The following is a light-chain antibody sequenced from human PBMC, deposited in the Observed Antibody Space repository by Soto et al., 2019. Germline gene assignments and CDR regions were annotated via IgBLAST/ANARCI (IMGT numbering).Light chain of an antibody. CDR1: YSNIGSNF. J-gene: IGLJ3*02. CDR3: SSWDDSLDGPV. V-gene: IGLV1-44*01. Sequence: QSVLTQPPSASATPGQTVTISCSGRYSNIGSNFVSWYQRLPGTAPKLLIYSINQRPSGVPDRFSGSKSCTSASLTISGLQSEDEADYFCSSWDDSLDGPVFGGGTKLTVL. CDR2: SIN.